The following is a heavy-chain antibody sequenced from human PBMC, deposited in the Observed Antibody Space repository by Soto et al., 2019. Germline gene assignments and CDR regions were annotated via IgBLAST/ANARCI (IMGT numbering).Heavy chain of an antibody. V-gene: IGHV1-69*13. CDR3: ARDEAIQLWPLVAFDI. J-gene: IGHJ3*02. CDR1: GGTFSSYA. CDR2: IIPIFGTA. Sequence: ASVKVSCKASGGTFSSYAISWVRQAPGQGLEWMGGIIPIFGTANYAQKFQGRVTITADESTSTAYMELSSLRSEDTAVYYCARDEAIQLWPLVAFDIWGQGTMVTVSS. D-gene: IGHD5-18*01.